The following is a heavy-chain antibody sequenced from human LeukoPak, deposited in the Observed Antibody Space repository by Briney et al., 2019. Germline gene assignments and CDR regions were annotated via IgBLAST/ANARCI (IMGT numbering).Heavy chain of an antibody. J-gene: IGHJ4*02. CDR2: ISAYNGNT. CDR1: GYTFTSYG. CDR3: ARVVGYYYGSGSYNSGFDY. V-gene: IGHV1-18*01. D-gene: IGHD3-10*01. Sequence: GASVKVSCKASGYTFTSYGISWVRQAPGQGLEWMGWISAYNGNTNYAQKLQGRVTMTTDTSTSTAYMEPRSLRSDDTAVYYCARVVGYYYGSGSYNSGFDYWGQGTLVTVSS.